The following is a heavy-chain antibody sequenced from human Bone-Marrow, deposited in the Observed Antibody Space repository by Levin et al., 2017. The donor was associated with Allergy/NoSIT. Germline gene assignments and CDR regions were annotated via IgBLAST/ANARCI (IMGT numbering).Heavy chain of an antibody. CDR2: IIPIFDTA. CDR1: GGSFSTFV. D-gene: IGHD3-9*01. J-gene: IGHJ6*02. V-gene: IGHV1-69*06. Sequence: KISCKASGGSFSTFVLNWVRQAPGQGLEWMGGIIPIFDTANYAQKYQGRVTITADKSTSTAYMELSSLRSEDTAVYFCAEGSRYYDILTGYFSGYYYPMDVWGQGTTVTVSS. CDR3: AEGSRYYDILTGYFSGYYYPMDV.